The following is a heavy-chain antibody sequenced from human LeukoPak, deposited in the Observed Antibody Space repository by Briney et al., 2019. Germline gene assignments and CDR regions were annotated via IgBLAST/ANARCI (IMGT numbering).Heavy chain of an antibody. D-gene: IGHD3-3*01. CDR2: IYPGDSDT. J-gene: IGHJ4*02. V-gene: IGHV5-51*01. CDR1: GYSFSSYW. Sequence: GKPLKISCMASGYSFSSYWIGWVRQLPGRGLEWMGIIYPGDSDTRYSPSFQGQVTISADKSISTAYLQWSSLKASDTAMYYCARHNDFFDYWGQGTLVTVSS. CDR3: ARHNDFFDY.